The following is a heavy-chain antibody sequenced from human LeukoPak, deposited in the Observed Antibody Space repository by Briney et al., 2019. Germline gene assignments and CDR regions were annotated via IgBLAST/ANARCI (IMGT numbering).Heavy chain of an antibody. CDR2: ISSSSSYI. CDR3: ARLLSGTLDY. D-gene: IGHD1-26*01. CDR1: GFTSSSYA. J-gene: IGHJ4*02. Sequence: GGSLRLSCAASGFTSSSYAMNWVRQAPGKGLEWVSSISSSSSYIYYADSVKGRFTISRDNAKNSLYLQMNSLRAEDTAVYYCARLLSGTLDYWGQGTLVTVSS. V-gene: IGHV3-21*01.